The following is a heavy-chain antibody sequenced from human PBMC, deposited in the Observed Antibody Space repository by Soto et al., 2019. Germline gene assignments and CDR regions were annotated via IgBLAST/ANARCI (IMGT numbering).Heavy chain of an antibody. CDR1: GGSISGYY. J-gene: IGHJ4*02. CDR2: INHSEST. D-gene: IGHD2-8*02. V-gene: IGHV4-34*01. Sequence: SETLSLTCAVYGGSISGYYWTWIRQPPGTGLEWIGEINHSESTNYNPSLKSRVTISVDTSKNQFSLKLTSVTAADTAVYYCARDKITGLFDYWGQGTLVTVSS. CDR3: ARDKITGLFDY.